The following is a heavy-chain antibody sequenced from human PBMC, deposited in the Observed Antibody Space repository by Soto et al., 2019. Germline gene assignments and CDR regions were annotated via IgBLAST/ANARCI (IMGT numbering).Heavy chain of an antibody. CDR3: ARDVGYHYDGSPSGQFDF. CDR2: IYHSGST. J-gene: IGHJ4*02. CDR1: GNSISTTNW. Sequence: SETLSLTCVVSGNSISTTNWWSWVRQSPGKGLEWIGEIYHSGSTNYNPSLKSRVLISVDKSKNQSPLKLCSVTAADTAVYYCARDVGYHYDGSPSGQFDFWGQGTLVTVSS. V-gene: IGHV4-4*02. D-gene: IGHD3-22*01.